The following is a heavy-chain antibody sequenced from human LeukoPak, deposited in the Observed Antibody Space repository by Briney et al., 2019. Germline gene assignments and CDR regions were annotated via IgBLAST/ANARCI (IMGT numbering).Heavy chain of an antibody. Sequence: PSETLSLTCAVSGGSISSNNWWIWVRQSPEKGLEWIGEISHDGSTNYNPSLKSRVTISMDKSKNQLSLKLNFVTAADTAVYYCARDRGGYTYNHDYWGQGTLVTVSS. V-gene: IGHV4-4*02. CDR2: ISHDGST. CDR3: ARDRGGYTYNHDY. D-gene: IGHD5-18*01. J-gene: IGHJ4*02. CDR1: GGSISSNNW.